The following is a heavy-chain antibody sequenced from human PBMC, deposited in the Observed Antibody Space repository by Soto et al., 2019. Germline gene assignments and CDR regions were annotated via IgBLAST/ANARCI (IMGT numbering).Heavy chain of an antibody. CDR2: IYYSGST. CDR3: ARELSSSWYGSMTSWFDP. D-gene: IGHD6-13*01. Sequence: QVQLQESGPGLVKPSETLSLTCTVSGGSISSYYWSWIRQPPGKGLEWIGYIYYSGSTNYNPSLKSRVTISVDTSKNQFSLKLSSVTAADTAVYYCARELSSSWYGSMTSWFDPWGQGTLVTVSS. J-gene: IGHJ5*02. V-gene: IGHV4-59*01. CDR1: GGSISSYY.